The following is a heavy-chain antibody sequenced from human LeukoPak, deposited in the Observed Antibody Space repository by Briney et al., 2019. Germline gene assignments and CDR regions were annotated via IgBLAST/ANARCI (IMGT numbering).Heavy chain of an antibody. CDR3: ARDGLWIQNSFNI. Sequence: SETLSLTCAVYGGSFSGYYWSWIRQPPGKGLEWIGEINHSGSTNYNPSLKSRVTISVDTSKNQFSLKLSSVTAADTAVYYCARDGLWIQNSFNIWGQGTMVTVSS. CDR2: INHSGST. CDR1: GGSFSGYY. J-gene: IGHJ3*02. V-gene: IGHV4-34*01. D-gene: IGHD5-18*01.